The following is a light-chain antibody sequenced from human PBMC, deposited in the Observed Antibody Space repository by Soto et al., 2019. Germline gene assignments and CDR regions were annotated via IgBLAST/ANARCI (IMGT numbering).Light chain of an antibody. Sequence: ASVGDRVTITCRASQSISTYLNWYQQKLGRAPTLLIYAASSLQSGVPSRFSGGGSGTDFTLTISSLQPEDFAMYFCQQCYSSPRTFGQGTKWIS. J-gene: IGKJ1*01. CDR3: QQCYSSPRT. CDR1: QSISTY. CDR2: AAS. V-gene: IGKV1-39*01.